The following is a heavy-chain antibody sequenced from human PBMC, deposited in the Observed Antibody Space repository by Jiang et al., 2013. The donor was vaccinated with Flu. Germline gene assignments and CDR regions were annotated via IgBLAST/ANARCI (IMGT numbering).Heavy chain of an antibody. CDR2: ISAYNGDT. CDR1: GYTFTSYG. CDR3: ARGWRDLLLPSGY. J-gene: IGHJ4*02. V-gene: IGHV1-18*01. D-gene: IGHD1-26*01. Sequence: SGAEVKKPGASVKVPCKASGYTFTSYGINWVRQAPGQGLEWMGWISAYNGDTTYAQKFQGRVTMTADTSTTTAYMDLRSLRSDDTAVYYCARGWRDLLLPSGYWGRGTLVTVSS.